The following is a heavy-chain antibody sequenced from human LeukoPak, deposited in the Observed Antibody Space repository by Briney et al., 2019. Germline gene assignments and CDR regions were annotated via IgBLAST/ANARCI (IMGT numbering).Heavy chain of an antibody. D-gene: IGHD2-21*01. Sequence: SETLSLTCAVYGGSFSGYYWSWIRQPPGKRLEWIGEINHSGSTNYNPSLKSRVAIPVDTSKNQFSLKLSSVTAADTAVYSCARVHIIPVIDRPFDYWGQGTLVTVFS. CDR3: ARVHIIPVIDRPFDY. CDR2: INHSGST. CDR1: GGSFSGYY. V-gene: IGHV4-34*01. J-gene: IGHJ4*02.